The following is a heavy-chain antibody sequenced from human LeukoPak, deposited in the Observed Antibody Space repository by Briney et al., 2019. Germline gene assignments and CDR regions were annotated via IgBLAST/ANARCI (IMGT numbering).Heavy chain of an antibody. J-gene: IGHJ4*02. CDR2: IYYSGRT. Sequence: ETVSRTCTVSGGSISSNYWSWIRQPPGEGLEWIGYIYYSGRTIYNPSLKSRVTISVDTSKNQFSLKLSSVTAADTAVYYCARRAYSSGDYYFDYWGQGTLASVSS. V-gene: IGHV4-59*01. D-gene: IGHD3-22*01. CDR3: ARRAYSSGDYYFDY. CDR1: GGSISSNY.